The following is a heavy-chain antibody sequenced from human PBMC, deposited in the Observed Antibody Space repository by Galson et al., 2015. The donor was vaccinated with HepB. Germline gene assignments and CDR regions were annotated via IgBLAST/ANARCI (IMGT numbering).Heavy chain of an antibody. Sequence: SLRLSCAASGFTFSSYEMNWVRQAPGKGLEWVSYISSSGSTIYYADSVKGRFTISRDNAKNSLYLQMNSLRAEDTAVYYCARVGITMVRGVITPKKNNAFDIWGQGTMVTVSS. J-gene: IGHJ3*02. V-gene: IGHV3-48*03. D-gene: IGHD3-10*01. CDR2: ISSSGSTI. CDR3: ARVGITMVRGVITPKKNNAFDI. CDR1: GFTFSSYE.